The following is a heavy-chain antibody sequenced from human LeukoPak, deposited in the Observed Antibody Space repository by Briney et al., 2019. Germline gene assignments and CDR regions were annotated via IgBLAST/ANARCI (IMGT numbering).Heavy chain of an antibody. CDR1: GGSMRNYY. CDR2: IYYSGST. Sequence: SETLSLTCTVSGGSMRNYYWSWIRQPPGKGLEWIGYIYYSGSTYYNPSLKSRVTISVDTSKNQFSLKLSSVTAADTAVYYCARARRGIYSGYDSNWFDPWGQGTLVTVSS. V-gene: IGHV4-30-4*01. D-gene: IGHD5-12*01. J-gene: IGHJ5*02. CDR3: ARARRGIYSGYDSNWFDP.